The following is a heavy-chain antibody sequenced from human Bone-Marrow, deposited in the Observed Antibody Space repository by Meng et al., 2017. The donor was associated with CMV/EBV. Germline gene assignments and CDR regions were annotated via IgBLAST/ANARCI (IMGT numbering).Heavy chain of an antibody. CDR2: IYYSGST. J-gene: IGHJ5*02. CDR1: GGSISSYY. D-gene: IGHD4-23*01. Sequence: GSLRLSCRVSGGSISSYYWSWIRQPPGKGLEWIGYIYYSGSTNYNPSLKSRVTISVDTSKNQFSLKLSSVTAADTAVYYCAREKGNYGGAYNWFDPWGQGNLVNVAS. V-gene: IGHV4-59*12. CDR3: AREKGNYGGAYNWFDP.